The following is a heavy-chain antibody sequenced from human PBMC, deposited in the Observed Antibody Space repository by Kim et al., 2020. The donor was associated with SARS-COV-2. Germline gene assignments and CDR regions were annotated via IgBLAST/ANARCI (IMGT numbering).Heavy chain of an antibody. J-gene: IGHJ3*02. CDR2: ISSSSSYI. CDR3: ARVWCSGGSCFAFDI. D-gene: IGHD2-15*01. CDR1: GFTFSSYS. Sequence: GGSLRLSCAASGFTFSSYSMNWVRQAPGKGLEWVSSISSSSSYIYYADPVKGRFTISRDNAKNSLYLQMNSLRAEDTAVYYCARVWCSGGSCFAFDIWGQGTMVTVSS. V-gene: IGHV3-21*01.